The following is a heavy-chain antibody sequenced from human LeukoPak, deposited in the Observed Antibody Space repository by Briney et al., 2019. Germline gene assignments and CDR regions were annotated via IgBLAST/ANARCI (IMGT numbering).Heavy chain of an antibody. Sequence: PSETLSLTCTVSGGSISNYYWSWIRQPPGKGLEWIGYIYYSGSTNYNPSLKSRVTISVDTSKNQFSLRLSSVTAADTAVYYCARHGYYYDSSGYYYQPWGQGTLVTVSS. V-gene: IGHV4-59*01. J-gene: IGHJ5*02. CDR1: GGSISNYY. CDR3: ARHGYYYDSSGYYYQP. D-gene: IGHD3-22*01. CDR2: IYYSGST.